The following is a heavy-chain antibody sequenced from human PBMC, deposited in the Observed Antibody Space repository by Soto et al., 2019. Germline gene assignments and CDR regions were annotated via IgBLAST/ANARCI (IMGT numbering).Heavy chain of an antibody. CDR3: AKVAVDCSSTSCSYFDY. D-gene: IGHD2-2*01. CDR2: INWNGGST. J-gene: IGHJ4*02. Sequence: GGSLRLSFAASGFTFHDYGMSWVRQAPGKGLEWVSGINWNGGSTDYADSVKGRFTISRDNSKNTLYLQMNSLRAEDTAVYYCAKVAVDCSSTSCSYFDYWGQGTLVTVSS. V-gene: IGHV3-20*03. CDR1: GFTFHDYG.